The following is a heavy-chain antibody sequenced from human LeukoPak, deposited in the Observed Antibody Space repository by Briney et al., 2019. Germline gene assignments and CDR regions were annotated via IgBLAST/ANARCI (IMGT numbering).Heavy chain of an antibody. Sequence: GGSLRLSCAASGFTVSSNYMSWVRQAPGKGLEWVSVIYSGGSTYYADSVKGRFTISRDNSKNTLYLQMNSLRAEDTAVYYCASIPGIAAAGTWSYYFDYWGQGTLVTVSS. D-gene: IGHD6-13*01. CDR3: ASIPGIAAAGTWSYYFDY. CDR2: IYSGGST. V-gene: IGHV3-53*01. J-gene: IGHJ4*02. CDR1: GFTVSSNY.